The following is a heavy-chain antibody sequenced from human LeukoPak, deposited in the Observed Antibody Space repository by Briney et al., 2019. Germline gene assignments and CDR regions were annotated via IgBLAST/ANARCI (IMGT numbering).Heavy chain of an antibody. CDR3: ARDSRGPSTYHYDIDWFDP. V-gene: IGHV4-59*01. J-gene: IGHJ5*02. D-gene: IGHD3-22*01. CDR2: IYYSGST. Sequence: PSETLSLTCTVSGGSISSYYWSWIRQPPGKGLEWIGYIYYSGSTNYNPSLKSRVTISVDTSKNQFSLKLSSVTAADTAVYYCARDSRGPSTYHYDIDWFDPWGQGTLVTVSS. CDR1: GGSISSYY.